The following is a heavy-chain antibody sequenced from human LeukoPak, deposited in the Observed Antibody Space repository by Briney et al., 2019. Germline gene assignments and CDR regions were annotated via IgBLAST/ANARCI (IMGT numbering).Heavy chain of an antibody. J-gene: IGHJ4*02. V-gene: IGHV1-2*02. D-gene: IGHD3-16*01. Sequence: ASVKVSCKASGYTFTGYFMHWVRQAPGQGLEWMGWINPTSGGTNYAQKSQGRVTMTRDTSINTASMELSRLRSDDTAVYYCARIGGVITAAQYPDSWGQGTLVTVSS. CDR1: GYTFTGYF. CDR2: INPTSGGT. CDR3: ARIGGVITAAQYPDS.